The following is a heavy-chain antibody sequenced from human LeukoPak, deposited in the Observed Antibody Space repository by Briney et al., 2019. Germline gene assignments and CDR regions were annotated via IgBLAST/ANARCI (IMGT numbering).Heavy chain of an antibody. CDR3: LRAGYSSLYYFDY. D-gene: IGHD6-13*01. Sequence: GGSLRLSCAASGFTFSSYAMHWVRQAPGKGLEWVALISYDGSNKYYADSVKGRFTISRDNSKNTLYLQMNSLRAEDTAVYYCLRAGYSSLYYFDYWGQGTLVTVSS. CDR2: ISYDGSNK. CDR1: GFTFSSYA. V-gene: IGHV3-30*04. J-gene: IGHJ4*02.